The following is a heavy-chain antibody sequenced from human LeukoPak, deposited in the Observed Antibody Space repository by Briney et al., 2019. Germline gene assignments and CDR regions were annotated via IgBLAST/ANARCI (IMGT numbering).Heavy chain of an antibody. V-gene: IGHV4-38-2*02. D-gene: IGHD2-8*01. CDR2: INHSGTT. J-gene: IGHJ4*02. CDR3: ARDNVPGYYDY. CDR1: GYSISSSYY. Sequence: SETLSLTCTVSGYSISSSYYWGWIRQSPGKGLEWIGSINHSGTTYYNPSHQSRVTISVDTSKNQFSLKLSSVTAVDTAVYYCARDNVPGYYDYWGQGTLVIVSS.